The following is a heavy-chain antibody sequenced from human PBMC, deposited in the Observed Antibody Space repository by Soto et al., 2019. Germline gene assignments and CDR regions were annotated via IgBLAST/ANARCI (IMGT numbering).Heavy chain of an antibody. Sequence: GGSLRLSCAASGFTFSSYAMSWVRQAPGKGLEWVSAISGSGGSTYYADSVKGRFTISRDNSKNTLYLQMNSLRAEDTAVYYCANFPFPIAAAGTGSSGDGFDYWGQGTLVTVSS. CDR2: ISGSGGST. CDR3: ANFPFPIAAAGTGSSGDGFDY. CDR1: GFTFSSYA. V-gene: IGHV3-23*01. J-gene: IGHJ4*02. D-gene: IGHD6-13*01.